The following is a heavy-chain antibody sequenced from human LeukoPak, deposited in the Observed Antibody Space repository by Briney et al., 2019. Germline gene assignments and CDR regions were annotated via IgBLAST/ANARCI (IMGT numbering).Heavy chain of an antibody. CDR3: ARTRTRFGP. CDR2: IKEDGSEK. V-gene: IGHV3-7*01. D-gene: IGHD1-14*01. J-gene: IGHJ5*02. Sequence: GGSLRLSCAASEFTFSSYWMSWVRQAPGKGLEWVASIKEDGSEKNYVDSVKGRFTISRDNAKSSLYLQMNSLRVEDTAVYYCARTRTRFGPWGQGTLVIVSS. CDR1: EFTFSSYW.